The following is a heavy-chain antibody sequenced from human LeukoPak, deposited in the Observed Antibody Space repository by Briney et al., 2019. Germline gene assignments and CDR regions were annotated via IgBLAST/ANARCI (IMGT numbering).Heavy chain of an antibody. CDR2: ISSSSSSYI. CDR1: GFTFSSYS. Sequence: GGSLRLSCAASGFTFSSYSMNWVRRAPGKGLEWVSSISSSSSSYIYYADSVKGRFTISRDNAKNSLYLQMNSLRAEDTAVYYCARVHSDSSGYNLYGMDVWGQGATVTVSS. D-gene: IGHD3-22*01. CDR3: ARVHSDSSGYNLYGMDV. V-gene: IGHV3-21*01. J-gene: IGHJ6*02.